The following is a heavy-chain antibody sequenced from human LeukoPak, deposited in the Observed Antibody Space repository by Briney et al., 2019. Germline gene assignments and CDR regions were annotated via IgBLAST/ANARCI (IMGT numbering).Heavy chain of an antibody. CDR3: ARGPRYNIVVVTAIRNYYYGMDV. J-gene: IGHJ6*02. D-gene: IGHD2-21*02. V-gene: IGHV4-34*01. Sequence: SETLSLTCAVYGGPFSGYYWSWIRQPPGKGLEWIGEINHSGSTNYNPSLKRRVTISVDTSKNQFSLKLSSVTAADTAVYYCARGPRYNIVVVTAIRNYYYGMDVWGQGTTVTVSS. CDR2: INHSGST. CDR1: GGPFSGYY.